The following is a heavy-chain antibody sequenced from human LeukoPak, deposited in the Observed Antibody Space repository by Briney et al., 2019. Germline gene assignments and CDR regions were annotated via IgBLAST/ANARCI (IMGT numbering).Heavy chain of an antibody. V-gene: IGHV4-39*01. Sequence: SETLSLTCTVSGGSISSSSYYWGWIRQPPGKGLERIGSIYYSGSTYYNPSLKSRVTISVDTSKNQFSLKLSSVTAADTAVYYCARQLDYFDYWGPGTLVTVSS. CDR2: IYYSGST. J-gene: IGHJ4*02. CDR3: ARQLDYFDY. CDR1: GGSISSSSYY.